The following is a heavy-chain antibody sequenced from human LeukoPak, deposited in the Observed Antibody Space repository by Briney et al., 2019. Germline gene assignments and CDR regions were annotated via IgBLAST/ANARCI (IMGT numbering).Heavy chain of an antibody. V-gene: IGHV3-21*04. CDR1: GFTFSSYS. D-gene: IGHD6-13*01. Sequence: PGGSLRLSCAASGFTFSSYSMNWVRQAPGKGLEWVSSISSSSSHIYYADSVKGRFTISRDNSKNTLYLQMSSLRAEDTAVYYCASYSSSWPNDAFDIWGQGTMVTVSS. J-gene: IGHJ3*02. CDR2: ISSSSSHI. CDR3: ASYSSSWPNDAFDI.